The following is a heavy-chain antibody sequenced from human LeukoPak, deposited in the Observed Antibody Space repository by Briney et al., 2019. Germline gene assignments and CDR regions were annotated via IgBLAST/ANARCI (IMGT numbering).Heavy chain of an antibody. D-gene: IGHD3-10*01. J-gene: IGHJ5*02. CDR3: AREVLLWFGELFLQGWFDP. CDR1: GYTFTGSY. V-gene: IGHV1-2*02. CDR2: INPNSGVT. Sequence: ASVKVSCKASGYTFTGSYIHWVRQAPGQGLEWMGWINPNSGVTNYAQKFQGRVTMTRDTSISTAYMELSRLSSDDTAVYYCAREVLLWFGELFLQGWFDPWGQGALVTVSS.